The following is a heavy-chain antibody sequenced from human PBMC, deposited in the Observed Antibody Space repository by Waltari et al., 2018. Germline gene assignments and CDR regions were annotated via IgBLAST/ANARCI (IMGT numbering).Heavy chain of an antibody. V-gene: IGHV3-30-3*01. J-gene: IGHJ3*02. CDR2: ISYDGSNK. CDR1: GLTFHSYA. CDR3: ARKPGDRDAFDI. D-gene: IGHD7-27*01. Sequence: QVQLVESGGGVVQPGRSLRLSCAASGLTFHSYAMHWVRQAPGKGLGWVAVISYDGSNKYYADSVKGRFTISRDNSKNTLYLQMNSLRAEDTAVYYCARKPGDRDAFDIWGQGTMVTVSS.